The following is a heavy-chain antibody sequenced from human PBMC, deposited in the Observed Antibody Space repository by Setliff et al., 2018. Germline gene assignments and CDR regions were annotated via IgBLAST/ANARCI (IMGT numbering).Heavy chain of an antibody. CDR3: VRSGKFGMRFWFDQ. V-gene: IGHV1-2*02. CDR2: INPNSGDT. CDR1: GNRFTDYF. J-gene: IGHJ5*02. Sequence: ASVKVSCKASGNRFTDYFLHWVRQAPGQGLEWMGWINPNSGDTHSAQKFQGRVTMTRDTSINTAYMELSSLTSYDTAFYYCVRSGKFGMRFWFDQWGLGTLVTSPQ. D-gene: IGHD1-26*01.